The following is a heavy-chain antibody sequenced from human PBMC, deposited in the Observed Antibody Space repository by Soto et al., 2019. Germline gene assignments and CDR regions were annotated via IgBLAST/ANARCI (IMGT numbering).Heavy chain of an antibody. CDR2: SSDSGGSA. V-gene: IGHV3-23*01. Sequence: EVPLLESGGGLVQPGGSLSLSCAASGFTFSIYAMSWVRQVPGKGLEWVSTSSDSGGSAYYADSVRGRFTISRDNSKNTVYLQMNSLRAADTAVYYCARPYGGKIGDALDLCGQGTMVTVSS. J-gene: IGHJ3*01. CDR3: ARPYGGKIGDALDL. CDR1: GFTFSIYA. D-gene: IGHD2-15*01.